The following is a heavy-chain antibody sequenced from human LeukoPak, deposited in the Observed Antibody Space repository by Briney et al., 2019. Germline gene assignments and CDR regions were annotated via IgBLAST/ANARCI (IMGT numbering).Heavy chain of an antibody. Sequence: GGSLRLSCAASGFIFSSYDMYWVRQAPGKGLEWVAVISNDGNNKQYADSVKGRFTISRDNSKNTLYLQMNSLRAEDTAVYYCASPRPYYYDSSGYYEYYFDYWGQGTLVTVSS. J-gene: IGHJ4*02. CDR3: ASPRPYYYDSSGYYEYYFDY. V-gene: IGHV3-33*05. CDR2: ISNDGNNK. D-gene: IGHD3-22*01. CDR1: GFIFSSYD.